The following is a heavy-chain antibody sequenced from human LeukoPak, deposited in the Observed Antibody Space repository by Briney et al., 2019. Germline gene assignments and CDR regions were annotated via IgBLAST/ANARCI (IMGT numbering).Heavy chain of an antibody. V-gene: IGHV3-11*04. CDR1: GFTFSDYY. CDR2: ISSSGSTI. D-gene: IGHD3-3*01. J-gene: IGHJ4*02. Sequence: KPGGSLRLSCAASGFTFSDYYMSWIRQAPGKGLEWVSYISSSGSTIYYADSVKGRFTISRDNAKNSLYLQMNSLRAEDTAVYYCARGMHYDFWSGYYRTADYWGQGTLVTVSS. CDR3: ARGMHYDFWSGYYRTADY.